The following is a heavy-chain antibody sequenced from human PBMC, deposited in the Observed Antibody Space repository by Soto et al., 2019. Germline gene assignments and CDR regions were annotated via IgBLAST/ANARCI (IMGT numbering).Heavy chain of an antibody. V-gene: IGHV4-4*07. Sequence: SETLSLTCPVSGGSISVNPYSWIWIRQPAGKGLEWLGRIYRGGGTNYNPSLKSRVTMSVDTSKNQFSLKLSSVTAADTAVYYCVRGAASGADYGMDVWGQGTTVTVS. D-gene: IGHD6-13*01. CDR1: GGSISVNPYS. J-gene: IGHJ6*02. CDR2: IYRGGGT. CDR3: VRGAASGADYGMDV.